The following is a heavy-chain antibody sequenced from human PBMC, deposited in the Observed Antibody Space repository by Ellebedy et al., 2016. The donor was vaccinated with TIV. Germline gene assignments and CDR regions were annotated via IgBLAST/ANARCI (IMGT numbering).Heavy chain of an antibody. J-gene: IGHJ4*02. Sequence: GESLKISXAASGFVFSAYDMNWVRQVPGKGLEWISYINSAGSSVYYADSVKGRFTVSRDDAKQSVFLQMNSLGHGDTAVYYCATTYGDYVPASYVIGNIGAGPFDCWGQGTQVTVSS. CDR2: INSAGSSV. V-gene: IGHV3-48*02. CDR1: GFVFSAYD. D-gene: IGHD4-17*01. CDR3: ATTYGDYVPASYVIGNIGAGPFDC.